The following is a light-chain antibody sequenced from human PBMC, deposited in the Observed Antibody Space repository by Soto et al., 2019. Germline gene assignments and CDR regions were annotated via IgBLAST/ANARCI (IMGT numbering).Light chain of an antibody. CDR3: QQRSNWPPT. V-gene: IGKV3-11*01. CDR2: DVS. Sequence: DTVLIQSPATLSLSPGESATLSCRASHTVANFLAWYQHKAGQAPRLLIYDVSNRATGIPARFSGSGSGTDFTLTISSLEPDDFAVYYCQQRSNWPPTFGGGTNVEIK. J-gene: IGKJ4*01. CDR1: HTVANF.